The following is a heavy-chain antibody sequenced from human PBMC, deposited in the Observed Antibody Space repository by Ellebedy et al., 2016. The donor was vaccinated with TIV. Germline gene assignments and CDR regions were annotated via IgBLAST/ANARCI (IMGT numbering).Heavy chain of an antibody. J-gene: IGHJ4*02. CDR1: GFTVSSNY. D-gene: IGHD6-13*01. CDR2: IYSDGST. V-gene: IGHV3-53*01. Sequence: GESLKISCAASGFTVSSNYMSWVRQAPGKGLECVSVIYSDGSTYYADSVKGRFTISRDISKNTLYLQMNSLRVEDTAVYFCAGYSSIPPKGNFWGQGTLVTVSS. CDR3: AGYSSIPPKGNF.